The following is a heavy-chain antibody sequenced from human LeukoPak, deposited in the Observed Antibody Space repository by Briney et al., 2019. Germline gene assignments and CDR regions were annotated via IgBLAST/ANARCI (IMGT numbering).Heavy chain of an antibody. CDR3: ARLKGPGYYYYYMDV. J-gene: IGHJ6*03. V-gene: IGHV4-30-4*08. Sequence: SETLSLTCTVSGGSISSGDYYWNWIRQPPGKGLEWIGYIYYSGSTYYNPSLKSRVTISVDTSKNQFSLKLSSVTAADTAVYYCARLKGPGYYYYYMDVWGKGTTVTVSS. CDR1: GGSISSGDYY. CDR2: IYYSGST.